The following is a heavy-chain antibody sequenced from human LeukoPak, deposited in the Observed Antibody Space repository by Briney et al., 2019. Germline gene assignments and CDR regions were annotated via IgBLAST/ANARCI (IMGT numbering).Heavy chain of an antibody. CDR2: ISGSGATT. CDR1: GFTFSSYA. J-gene: IGHJ4*02. CDR3: AKAHFRHDY. D-gene: IGHD2/OR15-2a*01. V-gene: IGHV3-23*01. Sequence: GGSLRLSCAASGFTFSSYAMSWVRQAPGKGLEWVSVISGSGATTYYADSVKGRFTISRVNSKNTLYLQMNSLRADDTAVYYCAKAHFRHDYWGQGTLVTVSS.